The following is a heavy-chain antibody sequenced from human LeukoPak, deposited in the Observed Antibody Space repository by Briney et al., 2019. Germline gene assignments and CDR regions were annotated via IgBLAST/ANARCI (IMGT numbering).Heavy chain of an antibody. V-gene: IGHV3-30*18. CDR3: AKGNHYYYGSGSYQDY. CDR2: ISYDGSNK. Sequence: PGRSLRLSCAASGFTFSSYGMHWVRQAPGKGLEWVAVISYDGSNKYYADSVKGRFTISRDNSKNTLYLQMNSLRAEDTAVYYCAKGNHYYYGSGSYQDYWGQGTLVTVSS. J-gene: IGHJ4*02. D-gene: IGHD3-10*01. CDR1: GFTFSSYG.